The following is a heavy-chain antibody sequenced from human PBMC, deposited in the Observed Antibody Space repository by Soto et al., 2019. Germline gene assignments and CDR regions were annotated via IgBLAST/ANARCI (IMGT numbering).Heavy chain of an antibody. D-gene: IGHD6-19*01. CDR1: GFTFSSYD. V-gene: IGHV3-13*01. CDR3: ARGYSSGWYKTMTFDI. Sequence: PGGSLRLSCAASGFTFSSYDMHWVRQATGKCLDWVSAIGTAGDTYYPGSVKGRFTISRENAKNSLYLQMNSLRAGDTAVYYCARGYSSGWYKTMTFDIWGQGTMVTVSS. J-gene: IGHJ3*02. CDR2: IGTAGDT.